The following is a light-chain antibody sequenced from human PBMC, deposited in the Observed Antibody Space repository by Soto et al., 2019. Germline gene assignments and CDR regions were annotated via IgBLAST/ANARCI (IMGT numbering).Light chain of an antibody. V-gene: IGKV3-11*01. J-gene: IGKJ4*01. CDR3: KQRIVWPFT. Sequence: IVLTQSPATLSLSPGEIASLSCRASQPVGKGLAWYQVRPGQAPRLLIFDASTRPACVPHRFSGSRSWSDFTLNIRSLDPEDFARYYCKQRIVWPFTFGGGT. CDR2: DAS. CDR1: QPVGKG.